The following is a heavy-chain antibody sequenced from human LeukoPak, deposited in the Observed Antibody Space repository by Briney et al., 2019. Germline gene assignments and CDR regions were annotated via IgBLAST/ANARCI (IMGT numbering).Heavy chain of an antibody. Sequence: GRSLRLSCAASGFTFSSYGMHWVRQAPGKGLEWVAVIWYDGSNKYYADSVKGRFTISRDNSKNTLYLQMNSLSAEDTAVYYCARDLGGPRITVVRGAFDYWGQGTLVTVSS. D-gene: IGHD3-10*01. J-gene: IGHJ4*02. CDR2: IWYDGSNK. CDR1: GFTFSSYG. V-gene: IGHV3-33*01. CDR3: ARDLGGPRITVVRGAFDY.